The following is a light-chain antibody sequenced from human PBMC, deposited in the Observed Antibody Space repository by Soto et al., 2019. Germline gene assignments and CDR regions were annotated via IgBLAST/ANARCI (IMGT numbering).Light chain of an antibody. CDR1: RSNIGNNY. V-gene: IGLV1-51*01. CDR2: DNN. Sequence: SVLTPPPSVSAAPGQKVTISCSGGRSNIGNNYVSWYQHLPGTAPKLLIYDNNKRPSGIPDRFSGSKSGTSATLGITGLQTGDEADYYCGTWENSLSVLYVFGPGTKVTVL. CDR3: GTWENSLSVLYV. J-gene: IGLJ1*01.